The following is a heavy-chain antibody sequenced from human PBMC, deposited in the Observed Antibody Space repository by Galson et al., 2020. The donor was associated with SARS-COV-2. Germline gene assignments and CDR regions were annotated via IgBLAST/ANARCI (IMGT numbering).Heavy chain of an antibody. CDR2: IWYDGKNK. CDR3: ARELKEGATDS. Sequence: GESLKIPCAASGFTYSNYAMHWVRQAPGKGLQWVAVIWYDGKNKYYADSVNGRFTISRDNSKNMVYLQVNSLKVEDTAIYYCARELKEGATDSWCQGTLVTVSS. J-gene: IGHJ4*02. V-gene: IGHV3-33*01. D-gene: IGHD1-26*01. CDR1: GFTYSNYA.